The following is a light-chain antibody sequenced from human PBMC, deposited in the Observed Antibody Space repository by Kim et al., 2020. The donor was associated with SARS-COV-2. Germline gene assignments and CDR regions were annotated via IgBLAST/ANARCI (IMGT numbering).Light chain of an antibody. Sequence: AIQMTQSPSSLSASVGDRVTITCRASQDVRNDFGWYQQKPGKAPNVLIYAASSLQSGVPSRFSGSAAGTDFTLTINSLQPEDFATYYCLQGHTYPLTFGQGTKLEI. CDR2: AAS. J-gene: IGKJ2*01. V-gene: IGKV1-6*01. CDR1: QDVRND. CDR3: LQGHTYPLT.